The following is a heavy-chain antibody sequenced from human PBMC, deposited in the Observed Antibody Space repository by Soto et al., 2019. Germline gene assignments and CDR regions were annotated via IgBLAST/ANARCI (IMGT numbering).Heavy chain of an antibody. D-gene: IGHD3-22*01. CDR1: GASVTDYY. CDR2: IHYNGRT. CDR3: ARGHFDSRGYSNALDC. Sequence: QVQLQESGPRLAKPSETLSLTCSVSGASVTDYYWTWIRLTPKRELQWIGFIHYNGRTDSSPSLKSRANMSLATSKNPVSLILNSVHVAASAIYYCARGHFDSRGYSNALDCWGQGTLVTVSS. J-gene: IGHJ4*02. V-gene: IGHV4-59*02.